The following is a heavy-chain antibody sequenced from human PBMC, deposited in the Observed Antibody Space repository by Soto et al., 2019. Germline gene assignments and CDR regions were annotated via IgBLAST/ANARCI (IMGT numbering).Heavy chain of an antibody. J-gene: IGHJ6*02. CDR3: AHKGGRGAGMDV. D-gene: IGHD2-15*01. Sequence: SETLSLTCTVSGGSIRDYYWSWIRQPPGKGLEWIGYIYYTGTTKYNPSLKSRVTISVDSSKNQFSLKLDSVTAADTAVYYCAHKGGRGAGMDVWGQGTTVTVSS. V-gene: IGHV4-59*08. CDR1: GGSIRDYY. CDR2: IYYTGTT.